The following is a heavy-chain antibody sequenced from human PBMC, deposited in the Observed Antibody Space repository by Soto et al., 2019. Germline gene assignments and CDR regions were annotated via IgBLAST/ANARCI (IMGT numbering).Heavy chain of an antibody. Sequence: GGSLRLSCAASGFRFDDYNMQWVRHAPGKGLEWVSLITWNGANSYYADSVKGRFTISRDGTTKSLSLQMTSLKREDTGLYFCARETLTFGSALDVWGQGTTVTVSS. D-gene: IGHD3-3*01. CDR1: GFRFDDYN. V-gene: IGHV3-43*01. CDR3: ARETLTFGSALDV. J-gene: IGHJ6*02. CDR2: ITWNGANS.